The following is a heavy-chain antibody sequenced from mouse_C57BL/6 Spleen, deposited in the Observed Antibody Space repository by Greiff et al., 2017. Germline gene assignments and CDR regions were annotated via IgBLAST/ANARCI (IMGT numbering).Heavy chain of an antibody. V-gene: IGHV7-3*01. CDR2: IRNKANGYTT. CDR3: ARSPLPYYAMDY. CDR1: GFTFTDYY. J-gene: IGHJ4*01. Sequence: EVQRVESGGGLVQPGGSLSLSCAASGFTFTDYYMSWVRQPPGKALEWLGFIRNKANGYTTEYSASVKGRFTISRDNSQSILYLQMNALRAEDSATYYCARSPLPYYAMDYWGQGTSVTVSS.